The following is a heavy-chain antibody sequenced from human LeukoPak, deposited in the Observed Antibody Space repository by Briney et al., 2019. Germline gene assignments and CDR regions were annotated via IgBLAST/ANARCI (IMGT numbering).Heavy chain of an antibody. CDR1: GGSISSSNW. V-gene: IGHV4-4*02. D-gene: IGHD6-19*01. J-gene: IGHJ5*02. CDR2: IYHSGRT. CDR3: ARVLDKYSSGRYNWFDP. Sequence: TPSETLSLTCAVSGGSISSSNWWSWARQPPGKGLEWIGEIYHSGRTNYNPSLKSRVTISVDKSKNQFSLKLSSVTAADTAVYYCARVLDKYSSGRYNWFDPWGQGTLVTVSS.